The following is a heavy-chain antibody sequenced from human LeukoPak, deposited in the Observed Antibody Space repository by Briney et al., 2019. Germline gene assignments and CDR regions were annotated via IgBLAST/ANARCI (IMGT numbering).Heavy chain of an antibody. CDR1: GGTFSSYA. Sequence: ASVKASCKASGGTFSSYAISWVRQAPGQGLEWMGGIIPIFGTANYAQKFQGRVTITADESTSTAYMELSSLRSEDTAVYYCARGGVVVVPAAMYPLWYWGQGTLVTVSS. CDR2: IIPIFGTA. CDR3: ARGGVVVVPAAMYPLWY. V-gene: IGHV1-69*13. J-gene: IGHJ4*02. D-gene: IGHD2-2*01.